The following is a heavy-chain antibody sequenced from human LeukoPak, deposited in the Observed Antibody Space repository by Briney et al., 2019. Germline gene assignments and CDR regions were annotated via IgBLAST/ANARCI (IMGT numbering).Heavy chain of an antibody. V-gene: IGHV3-30*02. CDR3: AREHCSGGSCYWTFDI. Sequence: GGSLRLSCAASGFTFSSYRMHWVRQVPGKGLQWVAFIRNDGSNKYYADSVKGRFTISRDNSKNTLYLQMNSLRAEDTAVYYCAREHCSGGSCYWTFDIWGQGTMVTVSS. D-gene: IGHD2-15*01. CDR2: IRNDGSNK. J-gene: IGHJ3*02. CDR1: GFTFSSYR.